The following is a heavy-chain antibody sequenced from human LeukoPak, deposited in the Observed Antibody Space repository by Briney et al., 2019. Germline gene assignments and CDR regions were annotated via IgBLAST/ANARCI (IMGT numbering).Heavy chain of an antibody. CDR3: ARVYYGSGFFYYYYVDV. J-gene: IGHJ6*03. CDR2: IYYSGST. Sequence: PSETLSLTCTVSGGSISSSSYYWGWIRQPPGKGLEWIGSIYYSGSTYYNPSLKSRVTISVDTSKNQFSLKLSSVTAADTAVYYCARVYYGSGFFYYYYVDVWGKGTTVTVSS. CDR1: GGSISSSSYY. D-gene: IGHD3-10*01. V-gene: IGHV4-39*07.